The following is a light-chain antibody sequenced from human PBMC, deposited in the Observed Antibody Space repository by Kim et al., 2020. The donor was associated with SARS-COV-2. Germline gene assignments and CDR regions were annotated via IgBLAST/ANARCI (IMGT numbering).Light chain of an antibody. J-gene: IGLJ3*02. V-gene: IGLV2-14*04. CDR1: SNDIGSYDY. Sequence: GQSSTISCTGTSNDIGSYDYVSWFQQHPGKAPKLMIYDVSHRPSGVSIRFSGSKSGNTSSLTISGLQPDDEADYYCNSYTNSNTQVFGGGTQLTVL. CDR3: NSYTNSNTQV. CDR2: DVS.